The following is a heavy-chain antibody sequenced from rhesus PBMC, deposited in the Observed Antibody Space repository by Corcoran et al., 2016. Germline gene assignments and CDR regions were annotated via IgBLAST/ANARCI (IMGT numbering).Heavy chain of an antibody. Sequence: QVQLQESGPGLLKPSETLSLTCAVSGDSISVAYGLAWIRPAPGKGLGWIGSIYRSSGNTYYNPSLKSRATVSTDPSKNQFSLKLSSVTAADTAVYYCARGTAFDYWGQGVLVTVSS. CDR1: GDSISVAYG. CDR3: ARGTAFDY. CDR2: IYRSSGNT. V-gene: IGHV4S7*01. J-gene: IGHJ4*01. D-gene: IGHD3-3*01.